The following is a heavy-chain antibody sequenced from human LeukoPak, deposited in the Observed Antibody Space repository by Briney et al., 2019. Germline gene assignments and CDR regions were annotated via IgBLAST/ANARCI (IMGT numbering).Heavy chain of an antibody. D-gene: IGHD3-3*01. Sequence: PGGSLRLSCAASGFTFSSYGMHWVRQAPGKGLEWVAVIWYDGSNKYYADSVKGRFTISRDNSKNTLYLQMNSLRAEDTAVYYCARDTFIYDFWSGRPPQKYGMDVWGQGTTVTVSS. CDR1: GFTFSSYG. V-gene: IGHV3-33*08. CDR2: IWYDGSNK. J-gene: IGHJ6*02. CDR3: ARDTFIYDFWSGRPPQKYGMDV.